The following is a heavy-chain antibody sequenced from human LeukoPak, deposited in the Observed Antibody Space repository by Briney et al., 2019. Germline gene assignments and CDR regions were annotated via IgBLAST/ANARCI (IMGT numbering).Heavy chain of an antibody. CDR1: GFTFSSYA. Sequence: GGTLRLSCAASGFTFSSYAMTWVRQAPGKGLEWVSSISGSGGSIYYADSVKGRFTISRDNAKNTLNLQMNSLRPEDTSVYYCARSPTSWYFDYWGQGTLVTVSS. CDR2: ISGSGGSI. V-gene: IGHV3-23*01. J-gene: IGHJ4*02. D-gene: IGHD2-2*01. CDR3: ARSPTSWYFDY.